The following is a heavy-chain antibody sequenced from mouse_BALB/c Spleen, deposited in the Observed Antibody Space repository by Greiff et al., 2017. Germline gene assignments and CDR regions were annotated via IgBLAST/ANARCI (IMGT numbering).Heavy chain of an antibody. Sequence: EVQVVESGGGLVQPGGSRKLSCAASGFTFSSFGMHWVRQAPEKGLEWVAYISSGSSTIYYADTVKGRFTISRDNPKNTLFLQMTSLRSEDTAMYYCARDYDGSSYLDYWGQGTTLTVSS. D-gene: IGHD1-1*01. CDR2: ISSGSSTI. CDR1: GFTFSSFG. CDR3: ARDYDGSSYLDY. V-gene: IGHV5-17*02. J-gene: IGHJ2*01.